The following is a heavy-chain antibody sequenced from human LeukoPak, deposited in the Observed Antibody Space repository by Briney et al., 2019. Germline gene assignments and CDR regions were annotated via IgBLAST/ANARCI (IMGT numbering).Heavy chain of an antibody. CDR3: AKTLWESEEAIAFDI. CDR2: ISGGGDTT. D-gene: IGHD1-26*01. V-gene: IGHV3-23*01. J-gene: IGHJ3*02. CDR1: GFSFSSYT. Sequence: PGGSLRLSCSASGFSFSSYTMTWVRQAPGKGPEWVSIISGGGDTTFYTDSVKGRFTISRDNSKNTLYLQMNSLRAEDTAVYYCAKTLWESEEAIAFDIWGQGTMVTVSS.